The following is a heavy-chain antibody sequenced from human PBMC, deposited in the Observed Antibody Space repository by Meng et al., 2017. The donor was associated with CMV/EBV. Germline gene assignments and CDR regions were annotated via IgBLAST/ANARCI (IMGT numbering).Heavy chain of an antibody. J-gene: IGHJ6*02. V-gene: IGHV3-53*01. Sequence: GESLKISCAASGFTVSSNYMSWVRQAPGKGLEWVSVIYSGGSTYYADSVKGRFTISRDNSKNTLYLQMNSLRAEDTAVYYCARDPSGMDVWGQGTTVTVSS. CDR1: GFTVSSNY. CDR3: ARDPSGMDV. CDR2: IYSGGST.